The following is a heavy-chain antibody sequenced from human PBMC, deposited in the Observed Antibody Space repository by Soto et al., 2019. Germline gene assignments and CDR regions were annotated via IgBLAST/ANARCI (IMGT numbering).Heavy chain of an antibody. V-gene: IGHV4-59*01. D-gene: IGHD6-13*01. CDR2: IHYSGTT. CDR3: AAGEASSRNLAPYYLDF. CDR1: DGSMRNYG. J-gene: IGHJ4*02. Sequence: SVILSLTCTVADGSMRNYGGTWIRQHPGKGLEWIGYIHYSGTTSFFPSYNPSLRSRVTISEDTSKNQFSLKLLSVTTADTAVYFCAAGEASSRNLAPYYLDFWGQGTLVTVSS.